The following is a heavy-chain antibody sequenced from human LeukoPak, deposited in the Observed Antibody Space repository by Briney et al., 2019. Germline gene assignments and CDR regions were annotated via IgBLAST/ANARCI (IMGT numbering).Heavy chain of an antibody. V-gene: IGHV3-30*18. CDR2: ISYDGTNK. J-gene: IGHJ4*02. CDR1: GFTFSSYG. D-gene: IGHD6-13*01. Sequence: GGSLRLSCAASGFTFSSYGMHWVRQAPGKGLEWVAVISYDGTNKYYADSVKGRFTISRDNSKNTLYLQMNRLRAEDTAVYYCAKRYSSSWCIDSWGQGTLVTVSS. CDR3: AKRYSSSWCIDS.